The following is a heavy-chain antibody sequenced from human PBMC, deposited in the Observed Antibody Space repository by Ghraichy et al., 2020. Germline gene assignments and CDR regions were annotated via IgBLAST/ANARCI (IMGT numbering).Heavy chain of an antibody. Sequence: GGSLRLSCAASGFTFSSYAMSWVRQAPGKGLEWVSAISGSGGSTYYADSVKGRFTSSRDNSKNTLYLQMNSLRAEDTAVYYCATAMSPVNRYCSGGSCYSYAFDICGQGTMDTVSS. V-gene: IGHV3-23*01. CDR2: ISGSGGST. CDR3: ATAMSPVNRYCSGGSCYSYAFDI. CDR1: GFTFSSYA. J-gene: IGHJ3*02. D-gene: IGHD2-15*01.